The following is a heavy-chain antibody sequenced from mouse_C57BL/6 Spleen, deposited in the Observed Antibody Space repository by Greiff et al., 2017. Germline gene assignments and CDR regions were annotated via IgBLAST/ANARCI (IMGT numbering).Heavy chain of an antibody. CDR2: IYPRSGNT. V-gene: IGHV1-81*01. CDR1: GYTFTSYG. Sequence: QVQLKESGAELARPGASVKLSCKASGYTFTSYGISWVKQRTGQGLEWIGEIYPRSGNTYYNEKFKGKATLTVDKSSSTAYMELNSLTSEDSAVYYCARGDGYYYYWGQGTTLTVSS. J-gene: IGHJ2*01. D-gene: IGHD2-3*01. CDR3: ARGDGYYYY.